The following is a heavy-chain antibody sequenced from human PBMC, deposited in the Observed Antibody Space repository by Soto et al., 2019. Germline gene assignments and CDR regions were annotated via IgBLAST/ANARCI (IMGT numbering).Heavy chain of an antibody. CDR3: ANGSDLIYTYWYFAL. CDR2: ISGIGGTT. D-gene: IGHD3-10*01. CDR1: GFTFSSYV. J-gene: IGHJ2*01. V-gene: IGHV3-23*01. Sequence: EVQLLESGGALVQPGASLRLSCAASGFTFSSYVMSWVRQAPGKGLEWVSTISGIGGTTYYADSVQGRFTNSRDNSDNTLYLQTHSLGAEDTGLYFCANGSDLIYTYWYFALWGRGTLVTVSS.